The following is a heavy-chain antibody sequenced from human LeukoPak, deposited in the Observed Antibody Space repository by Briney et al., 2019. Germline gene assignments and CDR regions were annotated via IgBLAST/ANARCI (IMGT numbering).Heavy chain of an antibody. CDR3: ARGTAVAGIPNMDV. Sequence: SETLSLTCAVYGGSFSGYYWSWIRQPPGKGLEWIGEINHSEGTHYNPSLKSRVTISVDTSKNQFSLKLSSVTAADTAMYYCARGTAVAGIPNMDVWGKGTTVTVSS. CDR1: GGSFSGYY. CDR2: INHSEGT. D-gene: IGHD6-19*01. J-gene: IGHJ6*03. V-gene: IGHV4-34*01.